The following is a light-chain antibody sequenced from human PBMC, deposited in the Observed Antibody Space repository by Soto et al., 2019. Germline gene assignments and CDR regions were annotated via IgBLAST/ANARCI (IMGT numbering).Light chain of an antibody. J-gene: IGKJ1*01. CDR2: GAS. CDR1: QSFNGID. Sequence: EIVLPQSPCTLTLSAGERATLSCRASQSFNGIDLAWYQQKPGHAPRLLIYGASSRATGIPDRFSGSGSGTVFTLTISRLEAEDSAVYYCQQYGSSGTFGQGTKVDIK. V-gene: IGKV3-20*01. CDR3: QQYGSSGT.